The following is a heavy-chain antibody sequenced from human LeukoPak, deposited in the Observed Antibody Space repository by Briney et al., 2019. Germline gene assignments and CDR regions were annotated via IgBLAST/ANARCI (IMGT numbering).Heavy chain of an antibody. J-gene: IGHJ4*02. CDR1: GFTFSSYG. CDR3: AKDRRIQLWLGFDY. V-gene: IGHV3-33*06. Sequence: GGSLRLSCAASGFTFSSYGMHWVRQAPGKGLEWVAVIWYDGSNKYYADSVKGRFTISRDNSKNTLSLQLNSLRAEDTAVYYCAKDRRIQLWLGFDYWGQGTLVTVSS. D-gene: IGHD5-18*01. CDR2: IWYDGSNK.